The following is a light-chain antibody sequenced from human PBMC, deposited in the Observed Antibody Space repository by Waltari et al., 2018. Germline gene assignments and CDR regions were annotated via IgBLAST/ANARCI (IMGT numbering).Light chain of an antibody. CDR1: QSVLYSSNNKND. CDR3: QQYYSTPLT. J-gene: IGKJ4*01. CDR2: WAS. Sequence: DFVMTQSPDSLAVSLGERATINCKSSQSVLYSSNNKNDLAWYQQKPGQPPKLLIHWASTRESGVPDRFSGSGSGTDFTLTISSLQAEDVAVYYCQQYYSTPLTFGGGTKVEIK. V-gene: IGKV4-1*01.